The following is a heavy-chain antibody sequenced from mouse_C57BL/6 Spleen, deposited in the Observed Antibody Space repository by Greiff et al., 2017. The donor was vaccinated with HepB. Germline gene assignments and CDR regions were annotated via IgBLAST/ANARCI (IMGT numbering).Heavy chain of an antibody. D-gene: IGHD4-1*01. CDR2: INPNNGGT. V-gene: IGHV1-18*01. Sequence: VQLQQSGPELVKPGASVEIPCKASGYTFTDYNMDWVKQSHGKSLEWIGDINPNNGGTIYNQKFKGKATLTVDKSSSTAYMELRSLTSEDTAVYYCARSPLGAYWGQGTLVTVSA. CDR1: GYTFTDYN. CDR3: ARSPLGAY. J-gene: IGHJ3*01.